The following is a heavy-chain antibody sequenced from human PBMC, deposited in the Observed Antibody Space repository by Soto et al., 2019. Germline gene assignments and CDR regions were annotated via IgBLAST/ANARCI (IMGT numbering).Heavy chain of an antibody. CDR3: VRATEAPAAAGWFDP. V-gene: IGHV4-31*03. CDR1: GGSISSGGYY. Sequence: QVQLQESGPGLVKPSQTLSLTCTVSGGSISSGGYYWSCIRQHPGKGLEWIGYIHYSGSTYYNPSLKSRVTMSVETSKNWFPLKLSSVTAADTAVYYCVRATEAPAAAGWFDPWGQGTLVTVSS. CDR2: IHYSGST. D-gene: IGHD2-2*01. J-gene: IGHJ5*02.